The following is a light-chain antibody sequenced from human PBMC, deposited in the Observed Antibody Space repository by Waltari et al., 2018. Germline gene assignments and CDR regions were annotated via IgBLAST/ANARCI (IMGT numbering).Light chain of an antibody. CDR3: LAWDFSTAWT. Sequence: SSGLTQPPSVSVSTGQTATITCSGSKLGNTFASWYQQRPGQSPVLVIYQDKKRPSGFPERFSGSNSGYTATLTISGALPMDEADYYCLAWDFSTAWTFGTGTRVTVL. CDR1: KLGNTF. J-gene: IGLJ1*01. CDR2: QDK. V-gene: IGLV3-1*01.